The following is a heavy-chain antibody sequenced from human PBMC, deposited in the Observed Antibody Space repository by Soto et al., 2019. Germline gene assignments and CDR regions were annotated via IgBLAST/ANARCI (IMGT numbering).Heavy chain of an antibody. J-gene: IGHJ4*02. V-gene: IGHV3-30*18. CDR1: GFSFNTYV. CDR3: AKGLALMADH. Sequence: PGGSLILSCTDSGFSFNTYVMDWVRQAPGKGLEWVARILYDGSKEYYADPVKGRFTISRDNSKNTLYLQMDRLRVEDTAVYFCAKGLALMADHWGQGTPVTVSS. D-gene: IGHD2-21*01. CDR2: ILYDGSKE.